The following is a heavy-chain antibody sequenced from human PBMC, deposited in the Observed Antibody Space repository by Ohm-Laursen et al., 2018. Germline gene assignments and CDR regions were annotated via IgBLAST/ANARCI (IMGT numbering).Heavy chain of an antibody. D-gene: IGHD1-26*01. CDR1: RFSFSANA. V-gene: IGHV3-23*01. Sequence: SLRLSCSASRFSFSANAMAWVRQAPGKGVEWVAGISISAVGKHYAESVRGRFTISRDDSKSIMYLNMNSLRPEDTAVYYCARDPSSRFLSGSHFDPWGQGTLVTVSS. J-gene: IGHJ5*02. CDR2: ISISAVGK. CDR3: ARDPSSRFLSGSHFDP.